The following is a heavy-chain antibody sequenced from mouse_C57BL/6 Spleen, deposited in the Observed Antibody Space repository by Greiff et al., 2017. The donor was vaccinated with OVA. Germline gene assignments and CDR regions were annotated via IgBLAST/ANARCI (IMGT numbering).Heavy chain of an antibody. CDR1: GYAFSSSW. D-gene: IGHD1-1*01. J-gene: IGHJ3*01. Sequence: QVQLKESGPELVKPGASVKISCKASGYAFSSSWMNWVKQRPGKGLEWIGRIYPGDGDTNYNGKFKGKATLTADKSSSTAYMQLSSLTSEDSAVYFCAREGYYGSSSAWFAYWGQGTLVTVSA. CDR3: AREGYYGSSSAWFAY. V-gene: IGHV1-82*01. CDR2: IYPGDGDT.